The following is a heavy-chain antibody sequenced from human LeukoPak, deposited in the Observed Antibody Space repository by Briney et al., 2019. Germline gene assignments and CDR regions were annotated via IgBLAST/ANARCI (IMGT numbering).Heavy chain of an antibody. V-gene: IGHV1-69*13. CDR2: IIPIFGTA. CDR1: GGTFSSYA. J-gene: IGHJ5*02. Sequence: SVKVSFKASGGTFSSYAISWVRQAPGQGLEWMGGIIPIFGTANYAQKFQGRVTITADESTSTAYMELSSLRSEDTAVYYCARSYAGGAPYNWFDPWGQGTLVTVSS. CDR3: ARSYAGGAPYNWFDP. D-gene: IGHD4-23*01.